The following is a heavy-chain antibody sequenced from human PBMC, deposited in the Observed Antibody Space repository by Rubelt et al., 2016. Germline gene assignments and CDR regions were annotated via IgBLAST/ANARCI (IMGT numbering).Heavy chain of an antibody. CDR1: GYTFTSYT. J-gene: IGHJ5*02. V-gene: IGHV1-3*01. CDR2: INAGNGNT. D-gene: IGHD4-17*01. CDR3: ARDRPYGDYSP. Sequence: QVQLVQSGAEVKKPGASVKVSCKASGYTFTSYTMHWVRQAPGQRLEWMGWINAGNGNTKYSQKFQGRVTITRDTSASTAYMELSSLRSEDTAVYYCARDRPYGDYSPWGQGTLVTVSS.